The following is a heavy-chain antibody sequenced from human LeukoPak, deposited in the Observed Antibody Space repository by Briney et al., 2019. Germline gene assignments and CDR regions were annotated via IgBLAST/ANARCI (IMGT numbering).Heavy chain of an antibody. V-gene: IGHV3-49*04. CDR2: IRSKAYGGTT. J-gene: IGHJ3*02. CDR3: TRVKAASVTSRIDI. D-gene: IGHD2-21*02. Sequence: PGGSLRLSCAASGFTVSSNYMSWVRQAPGKGLEWISFIRSKAYGGTTEYAASVGGRFTSSRDNSKSIAYLQMNSLKTEDTAVYYCTRVKAASVTSRIDIWGQGTMVTVSS. CDR1: GFTVSSNY.